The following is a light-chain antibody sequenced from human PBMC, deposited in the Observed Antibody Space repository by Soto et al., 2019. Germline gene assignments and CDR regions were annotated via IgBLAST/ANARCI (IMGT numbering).Light chain of an antibody. V-gene: IGKV1-5*03. CDR1: QSISIW. CDR3: HRSYAYSWT. CDR2: KTS. J-gene: IGKJ1*01. Sequence: DIHMTQSPSTLSASVGDRVTITCRASQSISIWLAWYQQKPGKAPNLLIYKTSSLETGVPSRFSGSGSGTEFTLTISSLQPYDFATYYCHRSYAYSWTLGQVTKVEVK.